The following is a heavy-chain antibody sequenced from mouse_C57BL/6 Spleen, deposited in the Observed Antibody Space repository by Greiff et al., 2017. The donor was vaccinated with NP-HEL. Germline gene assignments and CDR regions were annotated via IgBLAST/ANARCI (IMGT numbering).Heavy chain of an antibody. J-gene: IGHJ4*01. CDR1: GFTFSSYA. V-gene: IGHV5-9-1*02. CDR2: ISSGGDYI. CDR3: TFYDYDEGYAMDY. D-gene: IGHD2-4*01. Sequence: EVKLMESGEGLVKPGGSLKLSCAASGFTFSSYAMSWVRQTPEKRLEWVAYISSGGDYIYYADTVKGRFTISRDNARNTLYLQMSSLKSEDTAMYYCTFYDYDEGYAMDYWGQGTSVTVSS.